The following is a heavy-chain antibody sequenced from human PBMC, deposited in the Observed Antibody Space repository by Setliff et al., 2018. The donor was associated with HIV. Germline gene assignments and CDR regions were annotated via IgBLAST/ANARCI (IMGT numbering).Heavy chain of an antibody. D-gene: IGHD3-22*01. CDR3: ARGFSGHYSFTGYLDV. J-gene: IGHJ6*03. CDR1: GESFSGYY. Sequence: SETLSLTCAVYGESFSGYYWNWIRQPPGKGLEWIGEINHSGSTKYNPSLKSRVTLSVDTSKKQFSLKLSSVTAADTAVYYCARGFSGHYSFTGYLDVWGKGTTVTVSS. V-gene: IGHV4-34*01. CDR2: INHSGST.